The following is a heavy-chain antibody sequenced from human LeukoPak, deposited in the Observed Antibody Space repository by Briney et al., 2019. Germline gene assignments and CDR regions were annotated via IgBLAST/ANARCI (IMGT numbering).Heavy chain of an antibody. V-gene: IGHV4-39*07. CDR1: GGSVSSTTYY. CDR3: ASRAVTTGVYYFDY. D-gene: IGHD4-17*01. J-gene: IGHJ4*02. CDR2: INYSGST. Sequence: SETLSLTCTVSGGSVSSTTYYWSWIRQPPGKGLEWIASINYSGSTYYNPSLKSRVTISVDTSKNQFSLKLSSVTAADTAVYYCASRAVTTGVYYFDYWGQGTLVTVSS.